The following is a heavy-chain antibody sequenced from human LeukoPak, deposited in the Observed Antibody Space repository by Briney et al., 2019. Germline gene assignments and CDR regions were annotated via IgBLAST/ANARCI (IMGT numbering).Heavy chain of an antibody. CDR1: GFTFSSYA. J-gene: IGHJ6*04. CDR3: ARWPGYGMDV. CDR2: ISYDGSNK. Sequence: GGSLRLSCAASGFTFSSYAMHWVRQAPDKGLEWVAVISYDGSNKYYADSVKGRFTISRDNSKNTLYLQMNSLRAEDTAVYYCARWPGYGMDVWGKGTTVTVSS. V-gene: IGHV3-30*04.